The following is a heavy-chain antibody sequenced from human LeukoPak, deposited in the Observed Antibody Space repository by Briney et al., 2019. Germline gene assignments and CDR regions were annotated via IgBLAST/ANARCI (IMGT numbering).Heavy chain of an antibody. CDR2: ISAYNGNT. J-gene: IGHJ6*03. CDR1: GYTFTSYG. Sequence: ASVKVSCKASGYTFTSYGISWVRQAPGQGLEWMGWISAYNGNTHYAQKLQRRVIMTTDTSTRTAYMELRSLRSDGTAVYYCARTPTRLWYYYYYMDVWGKGTTVTVSS. V-gene: IGHV1-18*01. CDR3: ARTPTRLWYYYYYMDV. D-gene: IGHD3-16*01.